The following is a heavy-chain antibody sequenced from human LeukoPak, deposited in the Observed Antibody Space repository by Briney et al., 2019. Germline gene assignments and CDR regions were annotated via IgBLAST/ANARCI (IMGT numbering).Heavy chain of an antibody. CDR3: APHRPLRGSSTSSLN. Sequence: GGARRLSCAASGFIFNNYAKSWVRQAPGKGLEWVSAISGSGGTTYYADSVKGRFTISRDISKNTLYLQMNSLRAEDTAVYYCAPHRPLRGSSTSSLNWGQGTLVTVSS. D-gene: IGHD2-2*01. V-gene: IGHV3-23*01. CDR1: GFIFNNYA. CDR2: ISGSGGTT. J-gene: IGHJ4*02.